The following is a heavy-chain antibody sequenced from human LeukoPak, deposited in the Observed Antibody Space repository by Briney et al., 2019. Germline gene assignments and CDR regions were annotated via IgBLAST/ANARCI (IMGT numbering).Heavy chain of an antibody. CDR2: IYYSGST. CDR1: GGSISSYY. V-gene: IGHV4-59*01. CDR3: ARGGYGGSSGLDAFDI. D-gene: IGHD1-26*01. J-gene: IGHJ3*02. Sequence: SETLSLTCTVSGGSISSYYWSWIRQPPGKGLEWIGYIYYSGSTNYNPSLKSRVTISVDTSKSQFSLKLSSVTAADTAVYYCARGGYGGSSGLDAFDIWGQGTMVTVSS.